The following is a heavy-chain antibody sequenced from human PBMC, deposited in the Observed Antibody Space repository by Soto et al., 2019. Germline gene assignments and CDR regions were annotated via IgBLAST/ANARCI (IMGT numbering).Heavy chain of an antibody. J-gene: IGHJ6*01. D-gene: IGHD1-1*01. CDR2: IIPIFGTE. CDR1: GCTFSSYA. Sequence: SVEVSCKASGCTFSSYAISWVRQAPGEGLEGMGGIIPIFGTENYAPKFQGRVTLTADESTRTAYMELSSLRHDDTAVYYCARADGQNGYYYGMEVWGQGTTVTLSS. CDR3: ARADGQNGYYYGMEV. V-gene: IGHV1-69*13.